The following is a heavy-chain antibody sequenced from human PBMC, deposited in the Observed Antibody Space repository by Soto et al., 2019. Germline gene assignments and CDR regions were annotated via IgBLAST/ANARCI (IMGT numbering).Heavy chain of an antibody. CDR1: GGSISTDSHY. V-gene: IGHV4-39*02. J-gene: IGHJ4*02. D-gene: IGHD4-17*01. CDR2: VYYAGST. Sequence: QLQLQESGPGLVKPSDTLSLTCTVSGGSISTDSHYWGWIRQPPGKGLEWIGSVYYAGSTYKNPSLHSRATISVATTKNHFSLKLNSVTAADTAVYYCARRTNYGDYSFDYWGQGTLVTVSS. CDR3: ARRTNYGDYSFDY.